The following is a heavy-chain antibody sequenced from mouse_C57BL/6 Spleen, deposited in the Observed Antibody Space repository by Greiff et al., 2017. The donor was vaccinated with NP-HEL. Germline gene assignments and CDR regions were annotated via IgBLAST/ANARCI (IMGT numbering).Heavy chain of an antibody. D-gene: IGHD1-1*01. CDR2: IDPSDSET. CDR3: ARPYGSSYVGDLGY. CDR1: GYTFTSYW. V-gene: IGHV1-52*01. Sequence: QVQLQQPGAELVRPGSSVKLSCKASGYTFTSYWMHWVKQRPIQGLEWIGNIDPSDSETHYNQKFKDKATLTVDKSSSTAYMQLSSLTSEDSAVYYCARPYGSSYVGDLGYWGQGTTLTVSS. J-gene: IGHJ2*01.